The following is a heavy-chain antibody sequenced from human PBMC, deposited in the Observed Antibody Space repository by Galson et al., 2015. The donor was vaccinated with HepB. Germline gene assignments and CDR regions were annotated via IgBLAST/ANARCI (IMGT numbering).Heavy chain of an antibody. CDR2: ISSSSSYI. CDR3: ARAARTLGYCSGGSCYSPFFDY. V-gene: IGHV3-11*06. J-gene: IGHJ4*02. D-gene: IGHD2-15*01. CDR1: GFTFSDYY. Sequence: SLRLSCAASGFTFSDYYMSWIRQAPGKGLEWVSYISSSSSYIYYADSVKGRFTISRDNAKNSLYLQMNSLRAKDTAVYYCARAARTLGYCSGGSCYSPFFDYWGQGTLVTVSS.